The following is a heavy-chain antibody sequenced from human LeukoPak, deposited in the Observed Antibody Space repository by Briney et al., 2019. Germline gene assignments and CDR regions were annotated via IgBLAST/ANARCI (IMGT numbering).Heavy chain of an antibody. V-gene: IGHV4-59*12. D-gene: IGHD1-26*01. CDR2: IYYSGST. Sequence: PSETLSLTCTVSGGSISSYYWSWIRQPPGKGLEWIGYIYYSGSTNYNPSLKSRVTISVDTSKNQFSLKLSSVTAADTAVYYCASRVGATTHYYYMDVWGKGTTVTVSS. CDR3: ASRVGATTHYYYMDV. J-gene: IGHJ6*03. CDR1: GGSISSYY.